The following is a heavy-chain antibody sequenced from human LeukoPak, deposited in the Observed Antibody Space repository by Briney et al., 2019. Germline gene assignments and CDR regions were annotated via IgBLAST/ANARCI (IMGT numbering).Heavy chain of an antibody. V-gene: IGHV1-2*02. CDR2: INPNSGGT. CDR1: GYTFTGYY. J-gene: IGHJ4*02. CDR3: ASGYSGYDYLLGY. D-gene: IGHD5-12*01. Sequence: ASVKVSCKASGYTFTGYYMHWVRQAPGQGLEWMGWINPNSGGTNYAQKFQGRVTMTRDTSISTAYMELSRLRSDDTAVYHCASGYSGYDYLLGYWGQGTLVTVSS.